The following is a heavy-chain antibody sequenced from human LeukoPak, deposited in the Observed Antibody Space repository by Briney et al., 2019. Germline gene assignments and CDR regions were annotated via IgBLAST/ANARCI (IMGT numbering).Heavy chain of an antibody. Sequence: GESLKISCKGSGYNFAFYWIGWVRQMPEKGLEWMGIIYPDDSDTRYSPSFQGQVTISADKSISTAYLQWSSLKASDTAMYYCARLDGSGSYYMDVWGKGTTVTVSS. V-gene: IGHV5-51*01. J-gene: IGHJ6*03. D-gene: IGHD1-26*01. CDR2: IYPDDSDT. CDR3: ARLDGSGSYYMDV. CDR1: GYNFAFYW.